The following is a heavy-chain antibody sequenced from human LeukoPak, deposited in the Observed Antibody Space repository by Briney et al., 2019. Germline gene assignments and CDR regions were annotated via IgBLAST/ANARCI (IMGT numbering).Heavy chain of an antibody. CDR1: GGSISSYY. Sequence: SETLSLTCTVSGGSISSYYWSWIRQPPGKGLEWIGYIYYSGSTNYNPSLKSRVTISVDTSKNQFSLKLSSVTAADTAVYYCARQSPIPPYSSGRYVDYWGQGTLVTVSS. J-gene: IGHJ4*02. V-gene: IGHV4-59*08. CDR3: ARQSPIPPYSSGRYVDY. D-gene: IGHD6-19*01. CDR2: IYYSGST.